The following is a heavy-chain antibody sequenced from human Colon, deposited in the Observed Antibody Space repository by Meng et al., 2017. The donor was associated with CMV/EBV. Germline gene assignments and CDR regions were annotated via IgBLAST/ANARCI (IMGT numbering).Heavy chain of an antibody. J-gene: IGHJ4*02. CDR2: IWYDGSKK. CDR3: ASSHDLLTGYSRFDY. Sequence: GESLKISCAASGFTLSSCGMHWVRQAPGKGLEWVAVIWYDGSKKYYTDSVKGRFTISRDNSKNMLYLQMNSLRAEDTAVYYCASSHDLLTGYSRFDYWGQGTLVTVSS. CDR1: GFTLSSCG. V-gene: IGHV3-33*01. D-gene: IGHD3-9*01.